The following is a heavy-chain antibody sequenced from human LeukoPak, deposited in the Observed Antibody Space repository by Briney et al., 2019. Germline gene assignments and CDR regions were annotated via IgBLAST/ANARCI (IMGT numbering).Heavy chain of an antibody. CDR2: IYTGGST. J-gene: IGHJ4*02. CDR3: ARGLIAVAGTFDY. D-gene: IGHD6-19*01. V-gene: IGHV3-53*01. Sequence: GGSLRLSCAASGFTVSSNYMSWVRQAPGKGLEWVSVIYTGGSTYYADSVKGRFTISRDNSKNTLHLQMNSLRAEDTAVYYRARGLIAVAGTFDYWGQGTLVTVSS. CDR1: GFTVSSNY.